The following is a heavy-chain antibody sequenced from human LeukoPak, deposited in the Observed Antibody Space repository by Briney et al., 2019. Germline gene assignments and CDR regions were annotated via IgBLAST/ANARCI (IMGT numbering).Heavy chain of an antibody. CDR2: IYHSGST. CDR1: GGSISSGGYY. D-gene: IGHD3-22*01. V-gene: IGHV4-30-2*01. Sequence: SETLSLTCTVSGGSISSGGYYWSWIRQPPGKGLEWIGYIYHSGSTYYNPSLKSRVTISVGRSKNQFSLKLSSVTAADTAVYYCARAYYYDSSGYYYWFDPWGQGTLVTVSS. CDR3: ARAYYYDSSGYYYWFDP. J-gene: IGHJ5*02.